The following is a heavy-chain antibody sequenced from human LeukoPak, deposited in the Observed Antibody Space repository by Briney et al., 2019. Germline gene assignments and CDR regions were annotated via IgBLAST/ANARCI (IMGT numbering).Heavy chain of an antibody. CDR2: INHSGST. J-gene: IGHJ3*02. Sequence: KPSETLSLTCAVYGGSFSGYYWSWIRQPPGKGLEWIGEINHSGSTNYNPSLKSRVTISVDTSKNQFSLKLSSVTAADTAVYYCARGRWLQFAAFDIWGQGTMVTVSS. CDR1: GGSFSGYY. CDR3: ARGRWLQFAAFDI. V-gene: IGHV4-34*01. D-gene: IGHD5-24*01.